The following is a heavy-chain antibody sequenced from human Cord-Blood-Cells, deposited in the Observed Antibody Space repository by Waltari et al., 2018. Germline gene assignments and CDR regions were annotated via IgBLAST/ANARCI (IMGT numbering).Heavy chain of an antibody. V-gene: IGHV3-23*01. CDR3: AKGDFDWLLYYFDY. J-gene: IGHJ4*02. CDR2: IWGSGGNT. D-gene: IGHD3-9*01. Sequence: EVQLLESGGGLVQPGGSLRLSCAASGFTFSSYAMSWVRQAPGRGRGWVSAIWGSGGNTYYADSVKGRFTISRDNSKNTLYLQMNSLRAEDTAVYYCAKGDFDWLLYYFDYWGQGTLVTVSS. CDR1: GFTFSSYA.